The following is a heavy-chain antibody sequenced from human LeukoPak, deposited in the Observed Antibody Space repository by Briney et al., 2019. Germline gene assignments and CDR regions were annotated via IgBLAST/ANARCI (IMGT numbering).Heavy chain of an antibody. CDR3: ARARGESSIYYFDY. CDR2: IYTSGST. Sequence: PSATLSLTCTVSGGSISSYYWSSIRQPAGRGLEWLGRIYTSGSTNYNPSLKRRVTMSVDTSKNQFSLQLSSVTAADTAVYYCARARGESSIYYFDYWGQGTLVTVSS. CDR1: GGSISSYY. J-gene: IGHJ4*02. D-gene: IGHD3-16*02. V-gene: IGHV4-4*07.